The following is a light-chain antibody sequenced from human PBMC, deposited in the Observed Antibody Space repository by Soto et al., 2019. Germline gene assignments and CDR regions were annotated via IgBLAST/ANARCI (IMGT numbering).Light chain of an antibody. V-gene: IGKV1-5*03. CDR3: QQFQSFPIT. Sequence: DIPMTQSPSTLSASVGDRVTITCRASQTVSRWLAWYQQKQGKAPQLLIEKASTLESGVPSRFSGSGSGTDLTITINSLQPEDYETYYCQQFQSFPITFGQGTRLEIK. CDR1: QTVSRW. CDR2: KAS. J-gene: IGKJ5*01.